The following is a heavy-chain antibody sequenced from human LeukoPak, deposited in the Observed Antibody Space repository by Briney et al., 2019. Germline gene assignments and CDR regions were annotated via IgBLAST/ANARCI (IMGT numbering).Heavy chain of an antibody. Sequence: PSETLSLTCAVYGGSFSGYYWSWIRQPPGKGLEWIGEIKHSGSTNYNPSLKSRVTISVDTSKNQFSLKLSSVTAADTAVYYCARSYDSSFASGFDPWGQGTLVTVSS. CDR1: GGSFSGYY. V-gene: IGHV4-34*01. CDR2: IKHSGST. CDR3: ARSYDSSFASGFDP. D-gene: IGHD3-22*01. J-gene: IGHJ5*02.